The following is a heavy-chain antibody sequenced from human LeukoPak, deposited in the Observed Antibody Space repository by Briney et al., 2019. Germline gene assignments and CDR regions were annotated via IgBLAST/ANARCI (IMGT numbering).Heavy chain of an antibody. V-gene: IGHV3-9*01. CDR2: ISWNSGSI. CDR3: AKGDTMVLTDYYYGMDV. D-gene: IGHD4/OR15-4a*01. CDR1: GVTFDDYA. Sequence: PGGSLRLSCAASGVTFDDYAMHWVREAPGKGLEWVSGISWNSGSIGYADSVKGRFTISRDNAKNSLYLHMNSLRAEDTALYYCAKGDTMVLTDYYYGMDVWGQGTTVTVSS. J-gene: IGHJ6*02.